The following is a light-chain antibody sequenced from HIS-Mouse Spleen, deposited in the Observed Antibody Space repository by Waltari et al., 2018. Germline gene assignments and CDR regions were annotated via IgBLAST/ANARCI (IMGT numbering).Light chain of an antibody. CDR2: DAS. J-gene: IGKJ2*01. CDR3: QQRSNWPYT. V-gene: IGKV3-11*01. Sequence: EIVLTQSPATLSLSPGERATLSCRAMQSVSSYLAWYQQKPGQAPRLLIYDASNSATGIPARFSGSGSGTDFTLTISSLEPEDFAVYYCQQRSNWPYTFGQGTKLEIK. CDR1: QSVSSY.